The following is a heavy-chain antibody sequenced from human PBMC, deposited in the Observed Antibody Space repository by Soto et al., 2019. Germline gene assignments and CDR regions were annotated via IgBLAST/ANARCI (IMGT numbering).Heavy chain of an antibody. CDR3: LRESHGDY. V-gene: IGHV3-74*01. J-gene: IGHJ4*02. CDR2: IDGDEDSTT. CDR1: GFTFNSYW. Sequence: EVQLVKSGGGLVQPGGSLRLSCAASGFTFNSYWMQWVRHAPGKGLEWVSRIDGDEDSTTNYADIVKGRLTISRDNVKNTLLLQMNSLIADETAVNYWLRESHGDYLVQGTQVTDSS.